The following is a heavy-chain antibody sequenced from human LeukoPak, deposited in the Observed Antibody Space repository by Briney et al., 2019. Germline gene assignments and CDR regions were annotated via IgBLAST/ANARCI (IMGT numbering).Heavy chain of an antibody. V-gene: IGHV1-18*01. CDR2: ISAYNGNT. D-gene: IGHD2-15*01. Sequence: ASVKVSCKASGYTFTSYGISWVRQAPGQGLEWMGWISAYNGNTNYAQKLQGRVTMTTDTSTSTAYMELRSLRSDDTAVYYCARGPRIVVVVAATPGYFDYWGQGTLVTVSS. CDR1: GYTFTSYG. J-gene: IGHJ4*02. CDR3: ARGPRIVVVVAATPGYFDY.